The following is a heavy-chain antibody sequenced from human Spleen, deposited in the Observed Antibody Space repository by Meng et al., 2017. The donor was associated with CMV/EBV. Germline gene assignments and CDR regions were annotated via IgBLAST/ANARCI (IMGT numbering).Heavy chain of an antibody. J-gene: IGHJ3*02. V-gene: IGHV3-30*04. Sequence: SGFILSNFHVHWVRQAPGKGLEWVAFISFDGSEDYYADSVKGRFTVSRDNSKNTLYLQMNSLRAEDTALYYCARSSGVGATGNSAFDIWGQGTMVTVS. D-gene: IGHD2-21*02. CDR2: ISFDGSED. CDR3: ARSSGVGATGNSAFDI. CDR1: GFILSNFH.